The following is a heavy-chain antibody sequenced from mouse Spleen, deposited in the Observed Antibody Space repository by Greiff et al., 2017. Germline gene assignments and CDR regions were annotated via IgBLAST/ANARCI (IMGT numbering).Heavy chain of an antibody. Sequence: QVQLQQSGPELVKPGASVKLSCKASGYTFTSYDINWVKQRPGQGLEWIGWIYPRDGSTKYNEKFKGKATLTVDTSSSTAYMELHSLTSEDSAVYFCASGDGNYEAWFAYWGQGTLVTVSA. CDR2: IYPRDGST. D-gene: IGHD2-1*01. V-gene: IGHV1-85*01. CDR3: ASGDGNYEAWFAY. J-gene: IGHJ3*01. CDR1: GYTFTSYD.